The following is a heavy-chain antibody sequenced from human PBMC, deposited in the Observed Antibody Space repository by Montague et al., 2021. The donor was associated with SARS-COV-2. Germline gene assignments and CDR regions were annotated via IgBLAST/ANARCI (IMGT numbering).Heavy chain of an antibody. J-gene: IGHJ3*02. D-gene: IGHD1-26*01. V-gene: IGHV3-23*03. Sequence: SLRLSCAASEFAFSSYAMRWVRQAPGKGLEWVSAIYCGGSSTFYADSVKGRFTISRDNSKNTLYLQMNSLRAEDTAVYYCAKSAWGVTDAFDIWGQGTMVTVSS. CDR2: IYCGGSST. CDR1: EFAFSSYA. CDR3: AKSAWGVTDAFDI.